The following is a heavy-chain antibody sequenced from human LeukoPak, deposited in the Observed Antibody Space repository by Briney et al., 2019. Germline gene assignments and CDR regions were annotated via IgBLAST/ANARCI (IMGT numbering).Heavy chain of an antibody. CDR2: ISAYNGNT. J-gene: IGHJ4*02. V-gene: IGHV1-18*01. CDR1: GYTFTSYG. Sequence: ASVKVSCKASGYTFTSYGISWVRQAPGQGLEWMGWISAYNGNTNYAQKLQGRVTMTTDTSTSTAYMELRSLRSDDTAVYYCARIVVVPNPHPNLMDYWGQGTLVIVSS. CDR3: ARIVVVPNPHPNLMDY. D-gene: IGHD3-22*01.